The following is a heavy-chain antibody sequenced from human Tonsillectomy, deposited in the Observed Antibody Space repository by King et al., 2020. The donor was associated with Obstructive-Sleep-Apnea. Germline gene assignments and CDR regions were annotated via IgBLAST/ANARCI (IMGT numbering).Heavy chain of an antibody. J-gene: IGHJ4*02. D-gene: IGHD5-18*01. CDR2: ISWDSDSI. CDR1: GFTFDDYA. Sequence: VQLVESGGGLVQPGRSLRLSCAASGFTFDDYAIHWVRQTPGKGLEWVSGISWDSDSIGYADSVKGRFTISRDNAKNSLYLQMNSLRPEHTALYYCAKDTLTGYTYGRGFDYWGQGTLVTVSS. CDR3: AKDTLTGYTYGRGFDY. V-gene: IGHV3-9*01.